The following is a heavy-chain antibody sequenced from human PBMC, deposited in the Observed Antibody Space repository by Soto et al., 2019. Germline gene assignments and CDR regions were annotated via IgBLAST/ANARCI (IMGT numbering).Heavy chain of an antibody. CDR1: GYTFTSYR. V-gene: IGHV1-18*01. J-gene: IGHJ5*02. CDR2: ISAYNGNT. Sequence: ASVNVSCKASGYTFTSYRISCLRQAPGQGLEWKGWISAYNGNTYYAQKLQGSVTMTTDTSTSTAYLELRSLRSDDTAVYYCARDLYCTNGVCYFCFAPWGQGTLVTVSS. CDR3: ARDLYCTNGVCYFCFAP. D-gene: IGHD2-8*01.